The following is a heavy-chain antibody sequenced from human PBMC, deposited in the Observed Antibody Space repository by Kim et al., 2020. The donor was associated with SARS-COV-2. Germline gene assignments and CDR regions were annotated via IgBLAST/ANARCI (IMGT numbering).Heavy chain of an antibody. CDR3: ARPSCGNNNCRNWFDP. CDR1: GFTFSSYA. Sequence: GGSLRLSCAASGFTFSSYAMHWVRQAPGRGLEWVAVISYDGSNRYCADSVKGRFTISRDNSKHTLYLQMNSLRAEDTAVYYCARPSCGNNNCRNWFDPWGQGTLVTVSS. D-gene: IGHD2-15*01. J-gene: IGHJ5*02. CDR2: ISYDGSNR. V-gene: IGHV3-30-3*01.